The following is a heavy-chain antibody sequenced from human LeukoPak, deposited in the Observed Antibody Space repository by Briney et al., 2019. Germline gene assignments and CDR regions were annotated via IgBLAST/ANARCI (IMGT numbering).Heavy chain of an antibody. CDR1: GGSISTYY. V-gene: IGHV4-59*01. CDR2: IYYSGST. D-gene: IGHD3-10*01. J-gene: IGHJ4*02. Sequence: SETLSLTCTDSGGSISTYYWSLIREPPGKGLESIGYIYYSGSTNDNPSLKSRVTISVDTSKNQFSLTLSSVTAADTAVYYCARVRFRREFDYWGQGTLVTVSS. CDR3: ARVRFRREFDY.